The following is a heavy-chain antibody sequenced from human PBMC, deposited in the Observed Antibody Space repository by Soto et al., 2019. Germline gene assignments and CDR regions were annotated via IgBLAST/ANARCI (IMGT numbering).Heavy chain of an antibody. Sequence: SETLSLTCTVSVSSISTFYWSWIRQPPGKGLEWIGYIYYNGETNYKPSLKSRVTISLDTSKNQFSLKLTSVTAADTAVYYCATYTRRSGTYYIAYWGQGSQVTVSS. CDR1: VSSISTFY. D-gene: IGHD3-10*01. CDR2: IYYNGET. CDR3: ATYTRRSGTYYIAY. V-gene: IGHV4-59*08. J-gene: IGHJ4*02.